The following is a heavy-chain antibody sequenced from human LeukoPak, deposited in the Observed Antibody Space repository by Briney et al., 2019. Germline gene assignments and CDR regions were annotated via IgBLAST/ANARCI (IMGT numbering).Heavy chain of an antibody. J-gene: IGHJ4*02. CDR1: GGSISSGGYS. CDR2: IYHSGST. V-gene: IGHV4-30-2*01. D-gene: IGHD3-10*01. Sequence: SETLSLTCAVSGGSISSGGYSWRWIRQPPGRGLEWNGYIYHSGSTYYNPSLKSRVTISVDRSKNQFSLKLSSVTAADTAVYYCARDSGGSGSYYPPHFDYWGQGTLVTVSS. CDR3: ARDSGGSGSYYPPHFDY.